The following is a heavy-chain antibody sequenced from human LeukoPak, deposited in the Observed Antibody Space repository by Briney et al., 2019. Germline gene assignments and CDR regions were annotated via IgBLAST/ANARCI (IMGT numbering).Heavy chain of an antibody. CDR1: AGSFSGYY. D-gene: IGHD3-9*01. CDR3: ARDLRYDILTGYSLYYYGMDV. V-gene: IGHV4-34*01. CDR2: INHSGST. J-gene: IGHJ6*02. Sequence: SETLSLTCAVYAGSFSGYYWSWVRQPPGKGLEWIGEINHSGSTNYNPSLKSRVTISVDTSKNQFSLKLSSVTAADTAVYYCARDLRYDILTGYSLYYYGMDVWGQGTTVTVSS.